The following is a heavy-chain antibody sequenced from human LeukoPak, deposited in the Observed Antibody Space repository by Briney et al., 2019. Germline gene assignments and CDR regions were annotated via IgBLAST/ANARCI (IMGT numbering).Heavy chain of an antibody. J-gene: IGHJ3*02. CDR1: GGSISSGDYY. V-gene: IGHV4-30-4*08. CDR3: ARVWMATANDAFDI. Sequence: PSETLSLTCTVSGGSISSGDYYWSWIRQPPGKGLEWIGYIYYSGSTYYNPSLKSRVTISVDTSKNQFSLKLSSVTAADTAVYYCARVWMATANDAFDIWGRGTMVTVSS. D-gene: IGHD5-24*01. CDR2: IYYSGST.